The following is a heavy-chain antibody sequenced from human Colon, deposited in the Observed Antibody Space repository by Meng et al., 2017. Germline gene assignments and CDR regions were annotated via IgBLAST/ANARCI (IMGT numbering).Heavy chain of an antibody. J-gene: IGHJ2*01. CDR3: ARRIEAVGIRCFDL. CDR1: GFTFSRYA. V-gene: IGHV3-23*01. D-gene: IGHD6-13*01. Sequence: EVQLLESGGGLVQPGGSLRLSCSASGFTFSRYAMSWVRQAPGKGLEWVSAISDGGIDTFYADSVKGRFTISRDNSRNALYLQVDSLRVEDTALYYCARRIEAVGIRCFDLLGRGTLVTVSS. CDR2: ISDGGIDT.